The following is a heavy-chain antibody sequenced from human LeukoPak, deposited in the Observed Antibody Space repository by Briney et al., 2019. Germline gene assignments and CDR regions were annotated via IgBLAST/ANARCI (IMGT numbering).Heavy chain of an antibody. D-gene: IGHD6-13*01. V-gene: IGHV5-51*01. CDR1: GYSFTSYW. CDR2: IYPGDSDT. J-gene: IGHJ6*02. Sequence: GESLKISCKASGYSFTSYWIGWVRRMPGKGLEWMGVIYPGDSDTRYSPSFQGQVTISADKSISTAYLQWSSLKASDTAMYYCARHRAIAMTRYYYYYGLDVWGQGTTVTVSS. CDR3: ARHRAIAMTRYYYYYGLDV.